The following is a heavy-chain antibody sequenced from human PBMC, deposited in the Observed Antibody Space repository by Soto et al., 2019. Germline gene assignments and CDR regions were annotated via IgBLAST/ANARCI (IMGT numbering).Heavy chain of an antibody. CDR2: INHSGST. CDR1: GGSFSGYY. D-gene: IGHD3-10*01. J-gene: IGHJ6*02. Sequence: QVQLQQWGAGLLKPSETLSLTCAVYGGSFSGYYWSWIRQPPGKGLEWIGEINHSGSTNYNPSLKSRVTISVDTSKNQFSLKLSSVTAADTAVYYCARGTVRGVIMYYYYGMDVWGQGTTVTVSS. V-gene: IGHV4-34*01. CDR3: ARGTVRGVIMYYYYGMDV.